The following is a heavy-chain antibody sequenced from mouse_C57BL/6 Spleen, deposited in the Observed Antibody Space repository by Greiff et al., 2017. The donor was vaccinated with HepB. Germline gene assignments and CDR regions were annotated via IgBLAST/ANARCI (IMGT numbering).Heavy chain of an antibody. CDR2: IYPGDGDT. CDR1: GYAFSSYW. CDR3: ARSGDGYYGSAMDY. V-gene: IGHV1-80*01. Sequence: VMLVESGAELVKPGASVKISCKASGYAFSSYWMNWVKQRPGKGLEWIGQIYPGDGDTNYNGKFKGKATLTADKSSSTAYMQLSSLTSEDSAVYFCARSGDGYYGSAMDYWGQGTSVTVSS. D-gene: IGHD2-3*01. J-gene: IGHJ4*01.